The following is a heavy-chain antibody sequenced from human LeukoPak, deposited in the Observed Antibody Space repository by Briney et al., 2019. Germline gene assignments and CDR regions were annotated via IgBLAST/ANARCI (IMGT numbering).Heavy chain of an antibody. D-gene: IGHD5-24*01. J-gene: IGHJ4*02. V-gene: IGHV4-39*01. Sequence: SETLSLTCTVSGASISSRPFDWGWIRQPPGKGLEYIVSISYRGSTYYNPSFGSRVTISVDTSDNQFLLKLSSVTAAATAVYCGARHLSQGDGNKRGVDYWGQGNLGTVSS. CDR1: GASISSRPFD. CDR3: ARHLSQGDGNKRGVDY. CDR2: ISYRGST.